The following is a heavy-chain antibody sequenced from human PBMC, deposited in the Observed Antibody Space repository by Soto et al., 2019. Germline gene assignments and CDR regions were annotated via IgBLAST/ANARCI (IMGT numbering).Heavy chain of an antibody. Sequence: PGGSLRLSCAASGFTFSDYYMSWIRQAPGKGLEWVSYISSSGSTIYYADSVKGRFTISRDNAKNSLYLQMNSLRAEDTAVYYCARDHLKTYSSRPDAFDIWGQGTMVTGS. J-gene: IGHJ3*02. CDR2: ISSSGSTI. V-gene: IGHV3-11*01. D-gene: IGHD6-13*01. CDR3: ARDHLKTYSSRPDAFDI. CDR1: GFTFSDYY.